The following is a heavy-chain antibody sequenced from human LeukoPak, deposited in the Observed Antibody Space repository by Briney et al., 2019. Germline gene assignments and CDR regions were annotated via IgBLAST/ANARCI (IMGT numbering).Heavy chain of an antibody. J-gene: IGHJ4*02. Sequence: WGSLRLSCAASGFTFSSFWMHWVRQAPGKGLVWVSRIKSDGSSTSYADSVKGRFTISRDNAKDTLYLQMNSLRAEDTAVYYCARDLDYGGYSNFEYWGQGTLVTVSS. CDR3: ARDLDYGGYSNFEY. D-gene: IGHD4-23*01. V-gene: IGHV3-74*01. CDR2: IKSDGSST. CDR1: GFTFSSFW.